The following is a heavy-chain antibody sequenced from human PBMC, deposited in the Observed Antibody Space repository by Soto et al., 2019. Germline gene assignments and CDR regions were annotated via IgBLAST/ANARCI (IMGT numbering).Heavy chain of an antibody. CDR3: ARESGWGNYYDSSGYYYLDY. CDR1: GGSFSGYY. J-gene: IGHJ4*02. CDR2: INHSGST. D-gene: IGHD3-22*01. Sequence: QVQLQQWGAGLLKPSETLSLTCAVYGGSFSGYYWSWIRQPPGKGLEWIGEINHSGSTNYNPSLKSQVTISVDTSKNQFSLKLSSVTAADTAVYYCARESGWGNYYDSSGYYYLDYWGQGTLVTVSS. V-gene: IGHV4-34*01.